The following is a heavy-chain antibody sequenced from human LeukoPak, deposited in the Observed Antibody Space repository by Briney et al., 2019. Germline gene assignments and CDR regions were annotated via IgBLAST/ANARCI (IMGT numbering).Heavy chain of an antibody. D-gene: IGHD4-23*01. J-gene: IGHJ6*02. CDR1: GGSISSYY. V-gene: IGHV4-59*08. CDR3: ARATKLGGNIYYYGMDV. Sequence: SETLSLTRTVSGGSISSYYWSWIRQPPGKGLEWIGYIYYSGSTNYNPSLKSRVTISVDTSKNQFSLKLSSVTAADTAVYYCARATKLGGNIYYYGMDVWGQGTTVTVSS. CDR2: IYYSGST.